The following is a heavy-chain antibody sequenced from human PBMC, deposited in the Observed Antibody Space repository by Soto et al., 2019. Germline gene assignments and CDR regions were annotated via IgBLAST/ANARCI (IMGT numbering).Heavy chain of an antibody. V-gene: IGHV4-30-4*01. CDR2: IYYSGST. Sequence: SETLSLTCTVSGGSISSGDYYRSWIRQPPGKGLEWIGYIYYSGSTYYNPSLKSRVTISVDTSKNQFSLKLSSVTAADTAVYYCARVLTYGDYDDYWGQGTLVTVSS. CDR3: ARVLTYGDYDDY. J-gene: IGHJ4*02. D-gene: IGHD4-17*01. CDR1: GGSISSGDYY.